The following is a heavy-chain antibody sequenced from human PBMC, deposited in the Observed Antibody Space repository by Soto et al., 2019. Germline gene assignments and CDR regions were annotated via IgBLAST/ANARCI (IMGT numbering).Heavy chain of an antibody. CDR1: GGSISSSSYY. CDR3: ARQRYGEHFDY. V-gene: IGHV4-39*01. CDR2: IYYSGST. J-gene: IGHJ4*02. D-gene: IGHD4-17*01. Sequence: SETLSLTCTVSGGSISSSSYYWGWIRQPPGKGLEWIGSIYYSGSTYYNPSLKSRVTISVDTSKNQFSLKLSSVTAADTAVYYCARQRYGEHFDYWGQGTLVTVSS.